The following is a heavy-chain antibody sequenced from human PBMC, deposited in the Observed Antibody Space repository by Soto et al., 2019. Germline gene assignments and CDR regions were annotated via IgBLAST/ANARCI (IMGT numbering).Heavy chain of an antibody. CDR2: ISWDGGTT. V-gene: IGHV3-43*01. D-gene: IGHD6-6*01. CDR3: ASSQGDY. CDR1: GFTFDDHN. J-gene: IGHJ4*02. Sequence: VHLVESGGVVVQPGGSLRLTCAASGFTFDDHNTHWVRQVPGKGLEWVSLISWDGGTTYYADSVKGRFTVSRDNSINLLYLQMNALTTEDSALYYCASSQGDYWGQGTLVTVS.